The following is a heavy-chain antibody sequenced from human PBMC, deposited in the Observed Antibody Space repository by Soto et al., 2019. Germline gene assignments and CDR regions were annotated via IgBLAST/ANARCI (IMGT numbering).Heavy chain of an antibody. Sequence: GASVKVSCKASGYTFTIYGISWVRQAPGQGLEWMRWISAYNGNTNYAQKLQGRVTMTTDTSTSTAYMELRSLRSDDTAVYYCARDFDFWSGLDAFDIWGQGTMVTVSS. CDR2: ISAYNGNT. CDR1: GYTFTIYG. V-gene: IGHV1-18*01. CDR3: ARDFDFWSGLDAFDI. D-gene: IGHD3-3*01. J-gene: IGHJ3*02.